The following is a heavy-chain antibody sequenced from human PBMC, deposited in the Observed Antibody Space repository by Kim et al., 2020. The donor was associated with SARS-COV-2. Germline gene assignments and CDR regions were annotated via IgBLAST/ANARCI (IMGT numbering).Heavy chain of an antibody. Sequence: GRFTISRDNAKNSLYLQMNSLRAEDTAVYYCARAHYYDSSGYYYAGDFDYWGQGTLVTVSS. D-gene: IGHD3-22*01. V-gene: IGHV3-11*06. J-gene: IGHJ4*02. CDR3: ARAHYYDSSGYYYAGDFDY.